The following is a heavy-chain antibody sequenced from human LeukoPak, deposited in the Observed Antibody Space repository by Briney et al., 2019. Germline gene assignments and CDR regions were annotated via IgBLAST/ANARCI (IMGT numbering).Heavy chain of an antibody. CDR2: IYTSGST. Sequence: SETLSLTCTVSGGSISSGSYYWSWIRQPAGKGLEWIGRIYTSGSTNYNPSLKSRVTISADTSKNQFSLKLSSVTAADTAVYYCARARRDLYYYGMDVWGQGTTVTVSS. D-gene: IGHD5-24*01. J-gene: IGHJ6*02. CDR3: ARARRDLYYYGMDV. CDR1: GGSISSGSYY. V-gene: IGHV4-61*02.